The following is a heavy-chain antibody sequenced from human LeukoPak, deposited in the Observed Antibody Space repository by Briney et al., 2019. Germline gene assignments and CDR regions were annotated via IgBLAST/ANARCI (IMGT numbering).Heavy chain of an antibody. V-gene: IGHV3-30-3*01. CDR3: ARGLQNYYGLDV. Sequence: GGSLRLSCAASGFTFSGYAMHWVRQAPGKGLEWVAVISYDGSTEYYADSVKGRFTISRDNSKSTLYLQTNTLRAEDTAVYYCARGLQNYYGLDVWGHGTTVTVSS. CDR1: GFTFSGYA. CDR2: ISYDGSTE. J-gene: IGHJ6*02.